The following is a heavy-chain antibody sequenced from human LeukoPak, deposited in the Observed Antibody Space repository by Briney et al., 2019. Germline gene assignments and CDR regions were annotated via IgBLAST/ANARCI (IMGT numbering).Heavy chain of an antibody. J-gene: IGHJ4*02. V-gene: IGHV1-18*01. CDR1: GYTFTSYG. D-gene: IGHD4-23*01. Sequence: ASVKVSCTASGYTFTSYGISWVRQAPGQGLEWMGWISAYNGNTNYAQKLQGRVTMTTDTSTSTAYMELRSLRSDDTAVYYCASCDYGGNSVESYYFDYWGQGTLVTVSS. CDR3: ASCDYGGNSVESYYFDY. CDR2: ISAYNGNT.